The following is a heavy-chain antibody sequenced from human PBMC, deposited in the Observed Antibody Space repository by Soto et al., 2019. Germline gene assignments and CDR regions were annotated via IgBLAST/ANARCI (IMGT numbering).Heavy chain of an antibody. D-gene: IGHD3-10*01. Sequence: QLHLVQSGAEVKKAGSSVKVSCKASGGTVSSYAITWVRQAPGKGLEWMGVFIPIFVSAHYAPKFQGRITINADASTSTAYMELSGLTSEDTAIYYCARDVSSDTTGFRGYDLWGQGTQVTVSS. V-gene: IGHV1-69*01. J-gene: IGHJ4*02. CDR3: ARDVSSDTTGFRGYDL. CDR2: FIPIFVSA. CDR1: GGTVSSYA.